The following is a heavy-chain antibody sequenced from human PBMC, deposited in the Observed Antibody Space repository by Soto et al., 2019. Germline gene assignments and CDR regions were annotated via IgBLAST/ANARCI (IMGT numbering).Heavy chain of an antibody. CDR1: GGTFSSYA. J-gene: IGHJ5*02. CDR2: IIPIFGTA. V-gene: IGHV1-69*01. D-gene: IGHD2-8*01. CDR3: ARDLGGYCTNGVCYIGWFDP. Sequence: QVQLVQSGAEVKKPGSSVKVSCKASGGTFSSYAISWVRQAPGQGLEWMGGIIPIFGTANYAQKFQGRVTITADESTSTAYRELSSLRSEDTAVYYRARDLGGYCTNGVCYIGWFDPLGQGTLVTVSS.